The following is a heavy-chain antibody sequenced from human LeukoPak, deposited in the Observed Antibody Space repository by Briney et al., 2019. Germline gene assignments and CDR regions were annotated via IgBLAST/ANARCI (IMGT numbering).Heavy chain of an antibody. CDR3: ARSYSSSWYDPADV. J-gene: IGHJ4*02. Sequence: SETLSLTCTVSGGSISSYYWSWIRQPPGKGLGWIGYIYYSGSTNYNPSLKSRVTISVDTSKNQFSLKLSSVTAADTAVYYCARSYSSSWYDPADVWGQGTLVTVSS. V-gene: IGHV4-59*01. CDR2: IYYSGST. D-gene: IGHD6-13*01. CDR1: GGSISSYY.